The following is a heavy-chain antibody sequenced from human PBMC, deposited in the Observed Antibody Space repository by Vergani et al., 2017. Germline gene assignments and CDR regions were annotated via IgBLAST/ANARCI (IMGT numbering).Heavy chain of an antibody. CDR3: ARDITIFHYYYMDV. J-gene: IGHJ6*03. V-gene: IGHV3-7*01. D-gene: IGHD3-3*01. Sequence: VQLVESGGGVVQPGGSLRLSCAASGFTFSSYWMSWVRQAPGKGLEWVANIKQDGSEKYYVDSVKGRFTISRDNAKNSLYLQMNSLRAEDTAVYYCARDITIFHYYYMDVWGKGTTVTVSS. CDR2: IKQDGSEK. CDR1: GFTFSSYW.